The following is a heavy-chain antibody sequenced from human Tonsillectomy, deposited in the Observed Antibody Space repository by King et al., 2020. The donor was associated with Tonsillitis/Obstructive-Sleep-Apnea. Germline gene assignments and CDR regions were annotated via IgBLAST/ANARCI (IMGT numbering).Heavy chain of an antibody. D-gene: IGHD2-15*01. CDR2: ISGSGGST. Sequence: VQLVESGGGLVQPGGSLRLSCAASGFTFSSYAMSWVRQAPGKGLEWVSAISGSGGSTYYADSVKGRFTISRDNSKNTLYLQMNSLRAEDTAVYYCAKAERADCSGGSCYSFDYWGQGTLVTVSS. CDR3: AKAERADCSGGSCYSFDY. CDR1: GFTFSSYA. J-gene: IGHJ4*02. V-gene: IGHV3-23*04.